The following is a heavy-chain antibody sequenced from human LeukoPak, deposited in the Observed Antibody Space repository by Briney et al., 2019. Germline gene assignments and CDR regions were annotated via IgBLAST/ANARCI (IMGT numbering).Heavy chain of an antibody. J-gene: IGHJ4*02. CDR3: TRAQTEVGAKYYFDY. Sequence: GSLRLSCTASAFTFGNYALNWVRQPPGRGLEGVGFVRDKPYGAKKEYAAYVKGRFTISRDDSKSIAYLQMNSLKTEDTAVYYCTRAQTEVGAKYYFDYWGQGTLVTVSS. V-gene: IGHV3-49*04. CDR1: AFTFGNYA. D-gene: IGHD1-26*01. CDR2: VRDKPYGAKK.